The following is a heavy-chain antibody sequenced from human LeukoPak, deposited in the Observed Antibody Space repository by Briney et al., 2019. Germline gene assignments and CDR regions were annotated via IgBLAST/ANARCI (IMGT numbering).Heavy chain of an antibody. Sequence: GASVKVSCKASGYTFTGYYMHWVRQAPGQGLEWMGWINPNSGGTNYAQKFQGRVTMTRDTSISTAYMELSKLISDDTAVYYCARSSSWQESYYMDVWGKGTTVTVSS. J-gene: IGHJ6*03. CDR1: GYTFTGYY. CDR3: ARSSSWQESYYMDV. CDR2: INPNSGGT. V-gene: IGHV1-2*02. D-gene: IGHD6-13*01.